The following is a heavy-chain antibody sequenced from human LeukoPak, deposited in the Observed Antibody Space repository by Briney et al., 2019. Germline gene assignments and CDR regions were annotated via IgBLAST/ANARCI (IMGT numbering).Heavy chain of an antibody. CDR3: ASWFGYSYGWGFDY. V-gene: IGHV4-39*07. Sequence: NPSQTLSLTCAVSGGSISSSSYYWGWIRQPPGKGLEWIGSICYSGSTYYNPSLKSRVTISVDTSKNQFSLKLSSVTAADTAVYYCASWFGYSYGWGFDYWGQGTLVTVSS. CDR1: GGSISSSSYY. CDR2: ICYSGST. D-gene: IGHD5-18*01. J-gene: IGHJ4*02.